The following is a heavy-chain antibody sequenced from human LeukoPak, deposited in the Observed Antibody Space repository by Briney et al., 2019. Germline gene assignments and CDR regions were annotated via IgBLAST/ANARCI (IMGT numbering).Heavy chain of an antibody. J-gene: IGHJ5*02. CDR2: FDPEDGET. CDR3: ATARITMVRGVWSWFDP. D-gene: IGHD3-10*01. V-gene: IGHV1-24*01. CDR1: GYTLTELS. Sequence: ASVKVSCKVSGYTLTELSMHWVRQAPGKGLEWMGGFDPEDGETIYAQKFQGRVTMTEDTSTDTAYMELSSLRSEDTAVHHCATARITMVRGVWSWFDPWGQGTLVTVSS.